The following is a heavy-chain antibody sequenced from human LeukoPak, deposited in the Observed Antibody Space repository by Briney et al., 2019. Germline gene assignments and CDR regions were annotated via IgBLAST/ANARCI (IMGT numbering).Heavy chain of an antibody. CDR1: GFTFSTYW. J-gene: IGHJ4*02. CDR2: IELDGSEK. CDR3: ATLALGSGWPDY. Sequence: GGSLRLSCAASGFTFSTYWMGWVRQAPGKGLEWVANIELDGSEKYYVDSVKGRFTISRGNAKNSLYLQMNSLRAEDTAVYYCATLALGSGWPDYWGQGTLVTVSS. V-gene: IGHV3-7*01. D-gene: IGHD6-19*01.